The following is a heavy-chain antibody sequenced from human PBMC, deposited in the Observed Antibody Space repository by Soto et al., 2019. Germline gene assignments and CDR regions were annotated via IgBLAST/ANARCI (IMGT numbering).Heavy chain of an antibody. V-gene: IGHV4-34*01. Sequence: QVQLQQWGAGLLKPSETLSLTCAVYGGSFRGYYWSWLRQPPGKGLEWIGEINHSGSTNYNPSLKSRVTISVDTSKNQFSLKLSSVTAADTAAYSCAREGYSSAWWGFDYWSQGTLVTVSS. CDR1: GGSFRGYY. J-gene: IGHJ4*02. CDR2: INHSGST. CDR3: AREGYSSAWWGFDY. D-gene: IGHD6-19*01.